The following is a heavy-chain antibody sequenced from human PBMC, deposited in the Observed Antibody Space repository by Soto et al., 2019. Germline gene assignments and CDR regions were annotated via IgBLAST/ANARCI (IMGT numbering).Heavy chain of an antibody. J-gene: IGHJ6*02. V-gene: IGHV4-59*01. CDR1: GGSISSYY. CDR2: IYYSGST. Sequence: SETLSLTCTVSGGSISSYYWSWIRQPPGKGLEWIGYIYYSGSTNYNPSLKSRVTISVDTSKNQFSLKLSSVTAADTAVYYCARDPSGTYCSGCSCYSYHSPHGIDVWGQGTTVTVSS. D-gene: IGHD2-15*01. CDR3: ARDPSGTYCSGCSCYSYHSPHGIDV.